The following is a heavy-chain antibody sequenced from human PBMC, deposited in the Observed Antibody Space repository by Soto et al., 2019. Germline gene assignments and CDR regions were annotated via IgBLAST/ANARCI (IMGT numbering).Heavy chain of an antibody. D-gene: IGHD3-10*01. V-gene: IGHV4-4*02. CDR3: ARVTGHYYYGMDV. CDR1: GGSISSSNW. Sequence: QVQLQESGPGLVKPSGTLSLTCAVSGGSISSSNWWSWVRQPPGKGLEWIGEIYHSGSTNYNPSLNSRVTISVDKSKNQCSLKLSSVTAADTAVYYCARVTGHYYYGMDVWGQGTTVTVSS. CDR2: IYHSGST. J-gene: IGHJ6*02.